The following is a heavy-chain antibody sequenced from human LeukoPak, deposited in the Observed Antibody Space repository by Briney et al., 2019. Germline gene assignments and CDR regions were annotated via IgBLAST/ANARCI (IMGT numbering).Heavy chain of an antibody. J-gene: IGHJ4*02. D-gene: IGHD2-2*01. Sequence: PGGSLRLSCAASGFSVGDNYMSWVRQAPGKGLEWVSVIYSSGEIYYIESVEGRFTISRDNSKNILYLQMNTLRAEDTAVYYCARDRPLPVVVPAATSGCDYWGQGTLVTVSS. V-gene: IGHV3-53*01. CDR3: ARDRPLPVVVPAATSGCDY. CDR1: GFSVGDNY. CDR2: IYSSGEI.